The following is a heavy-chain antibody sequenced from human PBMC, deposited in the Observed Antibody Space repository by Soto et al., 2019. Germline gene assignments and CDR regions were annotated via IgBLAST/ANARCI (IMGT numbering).Heavy chain of an antibody. Sequence: SETLSLTCAVYVGSFSGYYWSWIRQPPGKGLEWIGEINHSGSTNYNPSLKSRVTLSVDTSKNQFSLKLSSVTAADTAVYYCATTMVDKVMVFFDYWGQGTLVTVSP. J-gene: IGHJ4*02. CDR1: VGSFSGYY. CDR3: ATTMVDKVMVFFDY. D-gene: IGHD5-18*01. CDR2: INHSGST. V-gene: IGHV4-34*01.